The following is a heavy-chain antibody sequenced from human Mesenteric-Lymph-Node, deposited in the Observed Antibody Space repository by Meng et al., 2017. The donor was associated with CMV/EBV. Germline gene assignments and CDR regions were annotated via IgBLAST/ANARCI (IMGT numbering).Heavy chain of an antibody. CDR2: ISTSYGDT. CDR3: ARGYSGYGYYFDH. Sequence: KASGYSFPVYDINWVRQAPGQGLEWMGWISTSYGDTKYAQKVQGRVTLTTDTSTSTAYMELRSLRSDDTAVYFCARGYSGYGYYFDHWGQGTLVTVSS. D-gene: IGHD5-12*01. V-gene: IGHV1-18*01. J-gene: IGHJ4*02. CDR1: GYSFPVYD.